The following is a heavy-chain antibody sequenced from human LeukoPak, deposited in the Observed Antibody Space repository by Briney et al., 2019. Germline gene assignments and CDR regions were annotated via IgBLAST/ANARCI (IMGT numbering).Heavy chain of an antibody. D-gene: IGHD2-2*01. CDR3: ARDRSGSAAMNTGFDP. V-gene: IGHV4-30-4*01. J-gene: IGHJ5*02. CDR2: IYYSGST. Sequence: SETLSLTCTVSGGSISSGDYYWSWIRQPPGTGLEWIGYIYYSGSTYYNPSLKSRVTISVDTSKNQFSLKLSSVTAADTAVYYCARDRSGSAAMNTGFDPWGQGTLVTVSS. CDR1: GGSISSGDYY.